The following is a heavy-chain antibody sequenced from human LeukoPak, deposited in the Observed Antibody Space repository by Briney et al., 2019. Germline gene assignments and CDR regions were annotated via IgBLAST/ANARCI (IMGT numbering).Heavy chain of an antibody. CDR3: ARKAGHAFDI. J-gene: IGHJ3*02. V-gene: IGHV3-53*04. Sequence: PGGSLRLSCAASGFTVSSNYMSWVRQAPGKGLEWVSVIYSGGSTYYADSVKGRFTISGHNSKNTLYLQMNSLRAEDTAVYYCARKAGHAFDIWGQGTMVTVSS. CDR1: GFTVSSNY. CDR2: IYSGGST.